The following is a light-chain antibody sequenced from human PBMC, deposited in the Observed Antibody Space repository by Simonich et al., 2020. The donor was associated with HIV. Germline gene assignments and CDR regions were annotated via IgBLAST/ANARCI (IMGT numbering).Light chain of an antibody. V-gene: IGLV2-8*01. CDR1: NSDVGGYNY. CDR2: EVN. CDR3: CSYAGSYTLV. J-gene: IGLJ3*02. Sequence: QSALTQPPSASGSPGQSVTISCTGTNSDVGGYNYVSWYQQHPGKAPKIIIYEVNKRPTGVPDRFSGSKSGNTASLTISGLQAEDETDYYCCSYAGSYTLVFGGGTKLTVL.